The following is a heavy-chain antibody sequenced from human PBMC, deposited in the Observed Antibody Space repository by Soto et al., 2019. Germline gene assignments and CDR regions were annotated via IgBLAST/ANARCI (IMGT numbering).Heavy chain of an antibody. Sequence: GGSLRLSCAASGFTFSSYAMHWVRQAPGKGLEWVAVISYDGSNKYYADSVKGRFTISRDNSKNTLYLQMNSLRAEDTAVYYCARDFSILGYCSGGSCYNPEELNAFDIWGQGTMVTVSS. D-gene: IGHD2-15*01. CDR1: GFTFSSYA. V-gene: IGHV3-30-3*01. J-gene: IGHJ3*02. CDR2: ISYDGSNK. CDR3: ARDFSILGYCSGGSCYNPEELNAFDI.